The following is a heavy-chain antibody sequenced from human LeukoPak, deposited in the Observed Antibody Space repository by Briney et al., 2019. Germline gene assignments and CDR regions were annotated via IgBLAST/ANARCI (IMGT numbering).Heavy chain of an antibody. D-gene: IGHD6-13*01. CDR2: ISGSGGST. Sequence: GGSLRLSCAASGFTFTSYAMSWVRQAPGKGLEWVSVISGSGGSTYYADSVKGRFTISRDNSKNTLYLQMNSLRAEDTAVYYCARMGIAGTCDAFDIRGQGTMVSVSS. J-gene: IGHJ3*02. CDR3: ARMGIAGTCDAFDI. CDR1: GFTFTSYA. V-gene: IGHV3-23*01.